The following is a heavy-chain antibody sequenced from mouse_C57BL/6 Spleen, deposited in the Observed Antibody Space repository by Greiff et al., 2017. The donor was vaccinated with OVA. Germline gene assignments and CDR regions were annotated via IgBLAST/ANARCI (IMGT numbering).Heavy chain of an antibody. CDR1: GYTFTNYW. Sequence: LQESGAELVRPGTSVKMSCKASGYTFTNYWIGWAKKRPGHGLEWIGDIYPGGGYTNYNEKFKGKATLTADKSSSTAYMQFSSLTSEDSAIYYCARRGTTVVAEDYYAMDYWGQGTSVTVSS. CDR2: IYPGGGYT. V-gene: IGHV1-63*01. D-gene: IGHD1-1*01. CDR3: ARRGTTVVAEDYYAMDY. J-gene: IGHJ4*01.